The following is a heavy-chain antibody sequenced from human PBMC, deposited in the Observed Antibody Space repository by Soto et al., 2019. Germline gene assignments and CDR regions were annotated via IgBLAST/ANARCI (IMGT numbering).Heavy chain of an antibody. Sequence: PGESLKISCKGSGYSFTNYWIGWVRQMPGKGLEWMGIIYLGDSDTRYRPSFQGQVTISADKSISTAYLQWSSLKASDTAMYYCARLASLGGVTGTTAFDPWGQGTLVTVSS. CDR2: IYLGDSDT. J-gene: IGHJ5*02. CDR3: ARLASLGGVTGTTAFDP. CDR1: GYSFTNYW. V-gene: IGHV5-51*01. D-gene: IGHD1-7*01.